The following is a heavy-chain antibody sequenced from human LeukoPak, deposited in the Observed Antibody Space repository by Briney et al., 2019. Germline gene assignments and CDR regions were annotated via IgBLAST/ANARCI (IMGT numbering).Heavy chain of an antibody. CDR1: GFTFSDYY. CDR3: AREDYYDSSGYRYFDL. J-gene: IGHJ2*01. Sequence: GGSLRLSCAASGFTFSDYYITWIRQAPGKGLEWVSDVSGGGATIHYTDSVKGRFTISRDNAKNSLYLQMNSLRAEDTAVYYCAREDYYDSSGYRYFDLWGRGTLVTVSS. CDR2: VSGGGATI. V-gene: IGHV3-11*04. D-gene: IGHD3-22*01.